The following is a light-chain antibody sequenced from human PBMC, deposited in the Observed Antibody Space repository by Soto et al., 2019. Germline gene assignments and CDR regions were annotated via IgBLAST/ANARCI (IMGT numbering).Light chain of an antibody. CDR2: DAS. CDR1: QTLSRW. J-gene: IGKJ1*01. CDR3: LQYHHYPWT. V-gene: IGKV1-5*01. Sequence: DITMTQSPSTLSASVGDRVTITCRASQTLSRWLAWYQQKPGKAPNLLIYDASGSGSGVPSRFSGTGSGTEFTLTISSLQPDDFATYYCLQYHHYPWTFGQGTKVDIK.